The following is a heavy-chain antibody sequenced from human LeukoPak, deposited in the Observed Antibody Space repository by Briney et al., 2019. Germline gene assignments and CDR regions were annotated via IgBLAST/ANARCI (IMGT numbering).Heavy chain of an antibody. CDR3: ARRDCNSFKCFSFDY. V-gene: IGHV3-72*01. CDR2: SQTTKPNSCTT. D-gene: IGHD2/OR15-2a*01. CDR1: GFAITDHH. Sequence: GGSLRLSCAASGFAITDHHMDWVRQAPGKGMEWVGRSQTTKPNSCTTEYAASVKGRFTISRDDSKNSLYLQLNSLKTEDTAVYYCARRDCNSFKCFSFDYWGQGILVTVSS. J-gene: IGHJ4*02.